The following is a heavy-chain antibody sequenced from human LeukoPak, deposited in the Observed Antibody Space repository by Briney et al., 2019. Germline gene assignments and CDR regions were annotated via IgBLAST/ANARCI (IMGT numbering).Heavy chain of an antibody. V-gene: IGHV1-2*02. D-gene: IGHD5-18*01. J-gene: IGHJ4*02. Sequence: ASVKVSCKASGYTFSGYIMHWVRQAPGQGLEWMGWINPNSGGTKYTQEFQGRVTLTRDTSISTAYMELSRLTSDDTAVYYCARDLMDTAMWEFDYWGQGTLVTVSS. CDR1: GYTFSGYI. CDR2: INPNSGGT. CDR3: ARDLMDTAMWEFDY.